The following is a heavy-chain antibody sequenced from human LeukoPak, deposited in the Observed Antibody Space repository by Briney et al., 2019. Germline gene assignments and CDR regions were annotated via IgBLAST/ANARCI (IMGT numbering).Heavy chain of an antibody. J-gene: IGHJ4*02. Sequence: PGGSLRLSCAASGFTFSSYAMSWVRQAPGKGLEWVSAISGSGGSTYYADSVKGRFTISRDNYKNTLYLQMSSLRAEDTAVYYCALQNYYDSSGYGYYFDYWGQGTLVTVSS. CDR3: ALQNYYDSSGYGYYFDY. CDR2: ISGSGGST. D-gene: IGHD3-22*01. V-gene: IGHV3-23*01. CDR1: GFTFSSYA.